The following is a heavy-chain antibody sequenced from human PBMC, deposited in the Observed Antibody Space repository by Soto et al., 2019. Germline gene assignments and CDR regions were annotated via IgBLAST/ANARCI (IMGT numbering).Heavy chain of an antibody. CDR3: ARDGGIVVVTANDAFDI. J-gene: IGHJ3*02. D-gene: IGHD2-21*02. V-gene: IGHV4-59*01. Sequence: PSETLSLTCTVSGGSISSYYWSWIRQPPGKGLEWIGYISYSGSTNYNPSLKSRVTISVDTSKNQFSLKLSSVTAADTAVYYCARDGGIVVVTANDAFDIWGQGTMVTVSS. CDR1: GGSISSYY. CDR2: ISYSGST.